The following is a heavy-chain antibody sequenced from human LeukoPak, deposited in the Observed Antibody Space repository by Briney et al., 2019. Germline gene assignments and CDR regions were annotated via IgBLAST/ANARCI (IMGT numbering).Heavy chain of an antibody. J-gene: IGHJ4*02. V-gene: IGHV3-30*02. Sequence: GGSLRLSCATSGFTFSSYGMHWVRQAPGKGLEWMTFIRYDGNKKYYADSVKGRFTISRDNPKNTLYLQMDSLKTEDTALYYCARRGTWSGSIALDYWGQGALVTVSS. CDR2: IRYDGNKK. CDR3: ARRGTWSGSIALDY. D-gene: IGHD3-10*01. CDR1: GFTFSSYG.